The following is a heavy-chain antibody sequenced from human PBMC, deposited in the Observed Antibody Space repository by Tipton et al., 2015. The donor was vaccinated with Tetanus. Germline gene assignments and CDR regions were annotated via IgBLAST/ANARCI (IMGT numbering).Heavy chain of an antibody. CDR3: VKSKRGYSYVSFDD. Sequence: SLRLSCAASGFTFSTTAMSWVRQAPGKGLEWVSTISGSGAGTYYAASVKGRVTISRDNSKNSLFLQMNTLSADDTAVYYCVKSKRGYSYVSFDDWGQGTLVTVAS. D-gene: IGHD5-18*01. CDR2: ISGSGAGT. CDR1: GFTFSTTA. V-gene: IGHV3-23*01. J-gene: IGHJ4*02.